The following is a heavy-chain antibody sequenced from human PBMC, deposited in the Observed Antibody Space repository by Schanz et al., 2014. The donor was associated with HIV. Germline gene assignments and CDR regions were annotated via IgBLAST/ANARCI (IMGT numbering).Heavy chain of an antibody. CDR2: IWYDGSDK. V-gene: IGHV3-33*08. CDR1: GFTFSSYA. CDR3: ARTTIAAPGTEYYYGMDV. D-gene: IGHD6-13*01. J-gene: IGHJ6*02. Sequence: QVQLVESGGGVVQPGRSLRLSCAASGFTFSSYAMHWVRQAPGRGLEWVAVIWYDGSDKYYADSVKGRFTISRDNSKNTLFLQMNSLRAEDTAVYYCARTTIAAPGTEYYYGMDVWGQGTTVTVSS.